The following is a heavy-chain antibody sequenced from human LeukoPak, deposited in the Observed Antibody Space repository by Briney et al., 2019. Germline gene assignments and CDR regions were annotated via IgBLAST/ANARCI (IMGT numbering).Heavy chain of an antibody. J-gene: IGHJ5*02. CDR2: ISAYNGNT. CDR1: GYTFTSYG. Sequence: ASVKVSCKASGYTFTSYGISWVRQAPGQGLEWMGWISAYNGNTNYAQKLQGRVTMTTDTSTSTAYMDLRSMSSDDTAVYYCARVPGYCSSTSCYDENWFDPWGQGTLVTVSS. D-gene: IGHD2-2*01. V-gene: IGHV1-18*04. CDR3: ARVPGYCSSTSCYDENWFDP.